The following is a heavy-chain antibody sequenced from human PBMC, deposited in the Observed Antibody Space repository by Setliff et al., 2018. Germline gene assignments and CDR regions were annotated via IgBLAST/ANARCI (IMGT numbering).Heavy chain of an antibody. V-gene: IGHV7-4-1*02. CDR1: GYTLTTYF. D-gene: IGHD6-13*01. Sequence: ASVKVSCKASGYTLTTYFMNWVRQAPGQGLEWMGYINTRTGNPMCAQGFTGRFVFSLDPSVSTAYLQISSLKAGDTALYCCATGSLVAAGTGHWGQGTLVTVSS. CDR2: INTRTGNP. CDR3: ATGSLVAAGTGH. J-gene: IGHJ4*02.